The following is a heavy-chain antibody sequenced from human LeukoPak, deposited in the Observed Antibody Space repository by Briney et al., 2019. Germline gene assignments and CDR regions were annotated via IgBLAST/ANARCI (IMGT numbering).Heavy chain of an antibody. CDR3: AKGSKAVLFTRDHYMDV. CDR1: GFTFSTYG. CDR2: IRYDGNNK. J-gene: IGHJ6*03. V-gene: IGHV3-30*02. Sequence: GGSLRLSCAASGFTFSTYGMHWVRQAPGKGLEWVAFIRYDGNNKYYADSVRGRFTISRDTSKNTLYLQMNSLRAEDTAVYFCAKGSKAVLFTRDHYMDVWGKGTTVTISS. D-gene: IGHD6-19*01.